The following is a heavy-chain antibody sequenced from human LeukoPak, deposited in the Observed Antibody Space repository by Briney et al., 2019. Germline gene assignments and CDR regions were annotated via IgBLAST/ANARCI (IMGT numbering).Heavy chain of an antibody. CDR2: MQSTGIS. CDR1: GHSISTYH. CDR3: ARDKRHSYGRFFDP. D-gene: IGHD5-18*01. Sequence: PSETLSLTCSVSGHSISTYHWNLIRKPPGKGLEWIGYMQSTGISKYNPSLKSRVNIFVDTSKNQFVLNLRSVTAADTAVYYCARDKRHSYGRFFDPWGQGMLVTVSS. V-gene: IGHV4-59*01. J-gene: IGHJ5*02.